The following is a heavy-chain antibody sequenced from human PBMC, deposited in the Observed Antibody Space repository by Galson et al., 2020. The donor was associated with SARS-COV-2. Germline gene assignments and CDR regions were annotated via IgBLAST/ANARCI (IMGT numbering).Heavy chain of an antibody. CDR3: ARMGYCSSTSCYYYYYGMDV. V-gene: IGHV3-11*01. CDR1: GFTFNEYY. D-gene: IGHD2-2*01. J-gene: IGHJ6*02. Sequence: SYAASGFTFNEYYMSWIRQAPGKGLEWVSYISSSGSTIYYADSVKGRFTISRDNAKNSLYLQMNSLRAEDTAVYYCARMGYCSSTSCYYYYYGMDVWGQGTTVTVSS. CDR2: ISSSGSTI.